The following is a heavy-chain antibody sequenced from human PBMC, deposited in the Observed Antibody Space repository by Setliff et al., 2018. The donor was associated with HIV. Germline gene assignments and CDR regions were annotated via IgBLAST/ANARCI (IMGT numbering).Heavy chain of an antibody. V-gene: IGHV1-69*13. D-gene: IGHD2-15*01. CDR1: GDTFNSHA. J-gene: IGHJ6*04. CDR3: ARDSRDIVVVIAPEPEPYYYYGMDV. Sequence: SVMVSCKASGDTFNSHAISWVRQAPGQGLEWMGGIIPIFGTPNYAQKFKGRLTITADESTSTVYMELSSLRSEDTAVYYCARDSRDIVVVIAPEPEPYYYYGMDVWGEVTTVTVSS. CDR2: IIPIFGTP.